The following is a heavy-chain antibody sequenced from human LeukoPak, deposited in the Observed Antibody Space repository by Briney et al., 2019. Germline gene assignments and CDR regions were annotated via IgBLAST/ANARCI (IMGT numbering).Heavy chain of an antibody. Sequence: PSETLSLTCTVSVGSISSGSYYWSWIRQPAGKGLEWIGRIYTSGSTDYNPSLKSRVTISVDTSKNQFSLKLSSVTAADTAVYYCARDRDCGGDCIDAFDIWGQGTMVTVSS. CDR2: IYTSGST. V-gene: IGHV4-61*02. CDR1: VGSISSGSYY. CDR3: ARDRDCGGDCIDAFDI. D-gene: IGHD2-21*02. J-gene: IGHJ3*02.